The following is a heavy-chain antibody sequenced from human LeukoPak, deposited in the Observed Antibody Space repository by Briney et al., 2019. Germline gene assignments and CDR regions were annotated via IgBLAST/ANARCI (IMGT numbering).Heavy chain of an antibody. CDR2: IYVSGST. CDR1: GGSISNYY. J-gene: IGHJ3*02. CDR3: ARDAYRSDWYDAFDI. V-gene: IGHV4-4*07. D-gene: IGHD6-19*01. Sequence: KPSETLSLTCTVSGGSISNYYWSWIRQPAGKGLEWVGRIYVSGSTDYNPSLKGRVTMSLDTLKNQFSLKLSSVTAADTAVYYCARDAYRSDWYDAFDIWGQGTLVTVSS.